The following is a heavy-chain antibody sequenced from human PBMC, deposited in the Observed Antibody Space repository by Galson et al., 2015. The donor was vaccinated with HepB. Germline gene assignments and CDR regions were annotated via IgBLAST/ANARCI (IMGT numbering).Heavy chain of an antibody. D-gene: IGHD3-3*01. CDR1: GFTFSSYG. J-gene: IGHJ6*02. V-gene: IGHV3-30*18. CDR3: AKANQVRFPYYYYYGMDF. CDR2: ISYDGSNK. Sequence: SLRLSCTASGFTFSSYGMHWVRQAPGKGLEWVAVISYDGSNKYYADSVKGRFTISRGNSKNTLYLQMNSLRAEDTAVYYCAKANQVRFPYYYYYGMDFWGQGTTVTVSS.